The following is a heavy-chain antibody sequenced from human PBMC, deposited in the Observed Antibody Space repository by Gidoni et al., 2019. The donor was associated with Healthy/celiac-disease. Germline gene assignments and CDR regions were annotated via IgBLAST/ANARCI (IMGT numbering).Heavy chain of an antibody. CDR3: ANHPLLVVPAAITY. V-gene: IGHV3-23*01. J-gene: IGHJ4*02. D-gene: IGHD2-2*01. CDR1: GFTFSSYA. Sequence: GASGFTFSSYAMSWVRQAPGKGLEWVSAISGSGGSTYYADSVKGRFTISRDNSKNTLYLQMNSLRAEDTAVYYCANHPLLVVPAAITYWGQGTLVTVSS. CDR2: ISGSGGST.